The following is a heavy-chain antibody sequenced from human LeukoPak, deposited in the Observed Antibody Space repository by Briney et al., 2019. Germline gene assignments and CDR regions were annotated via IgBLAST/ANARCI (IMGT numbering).Heavy chain of an antibody. CDR1: GGTISSYY. D-gene: IGHD6-19*01. J-gene: IGHJ4*02. Sequence: PSETLSLTCTVSGGTISSYYWNWIRQPPGKGLEWIGYIHYSGSTKYNPSLKSRVTISVDTSKDQFSLKLSSVTAADTAVYYCARWYSSGWAFDYWGQGTLVTVSS. V-gene: IGHV4-59*08. CDR2: IHYSGST. CDR3: ARWYSSGWAFDY.